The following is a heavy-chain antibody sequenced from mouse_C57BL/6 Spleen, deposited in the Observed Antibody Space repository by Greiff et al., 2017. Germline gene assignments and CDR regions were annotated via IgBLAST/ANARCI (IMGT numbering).Heavy chain of an antibody. CDR3: ASGGDGAMDY. V-gene: IGHV5-17*01. CDR1: GFTFSDYG. D-gene: IGHD3-3*01. J-gene: IGHJ4*01. CDR2: ISSGSSTI. Sequence: EVLLVESGGGLVKPGGSLKLSCAASGFTFSDYGMHWVRQAPEKGLEWVAYISSGSSTIYYADTVKGRFTISRDNAKNTLFLQMTSLRSEDTAMYYCASGGDGAMDYWGQGTSVTVSS.